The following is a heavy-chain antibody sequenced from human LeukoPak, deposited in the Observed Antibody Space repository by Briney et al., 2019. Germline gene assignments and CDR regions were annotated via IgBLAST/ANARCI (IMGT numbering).Heavy chain of an antibody. J-gene: IGHJ5*02. CDR2: IKQDGSEK. CDR3: ARVDTVTTGWFDP. Sequence: GGSLRLSCAASGFTFSSYWMSWVRQAPGKGLEWVANIKQDGSEKYYVDSVKGRFTISRDNAKNSLYLQMNSLRAEDTAMYYCARVDTVTTGWFDPWGQGTLVTVSS. V-gene: IGHV3-7*01. CDR1: GFTFSSYW. D-gene: IGHD4-17*01.